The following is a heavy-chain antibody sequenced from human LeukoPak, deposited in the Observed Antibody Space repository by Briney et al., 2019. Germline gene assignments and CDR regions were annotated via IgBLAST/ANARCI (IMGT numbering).Heavy chain of an antibody. D-gene: IGHD3-22*01. J-gene: IGHJ4*02. CDR2: IYYTGST. V-gene: IGHV4-39*07. CDR3: ARANSSGYRYYFDY. CDR1: GGSISSSNYY. Sequence: SETLSLTCTASGGSISSSNYYWGWVRQPPGKGLEWIGSIYYTGSTYYNPSLKSRVTISVDTSKNQFSLKLSSVTAADTAVYYCARANSSGYRYYFDYWGQGTLVTVSS.